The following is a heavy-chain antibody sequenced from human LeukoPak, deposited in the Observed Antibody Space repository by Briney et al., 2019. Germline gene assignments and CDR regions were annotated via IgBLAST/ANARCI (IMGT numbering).Heavy chain of an antibody. J-gene: IGHJ4*02. CDR1: GGSISSSDYY. Sequence: SETLSLTCTVSGGSISSSDYYWGWIRQSPGKGLEWIGSMHYSGTTHYNPSLQSRLTISVDTSKNQFSLKLSSVTAADTALYYCARRGGCSGVNCFTLYFDYWGQGMLVTVSS. CDR2: MHYSGTT. CDR3: ARRGGCSGVNCFTLYFDY. D-gene: IGHD2-15*01. V-gene: IGHV4-39*01.